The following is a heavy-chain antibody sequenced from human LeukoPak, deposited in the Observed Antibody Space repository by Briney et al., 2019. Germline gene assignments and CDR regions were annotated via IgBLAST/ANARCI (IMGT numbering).Heavy chain of an antibody. Sequence: GGSLRLSCAASGFTFSRHWMHWVRQAPGKGLVWVSRTNSDETTIDYADSVKGRFTISRDNSKNTLYLQMTSLRAEDTAVYYCARSFLFRGAARRDAFDIWGQGTMVTVSS. CDR1: GFTFSRHW. J-gene: IGHJ3*02. CDR2: TNSDETTI. V-gene: IGHV3-74*01. CDR3: ARSFLFRGAARRDAFDI. D-gene: IGHD3-10*01.